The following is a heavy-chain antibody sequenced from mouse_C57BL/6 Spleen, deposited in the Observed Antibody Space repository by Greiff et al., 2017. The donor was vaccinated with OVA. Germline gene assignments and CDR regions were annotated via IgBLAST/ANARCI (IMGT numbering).Heavy chain of an antibody. J-gene: IGHJ4*01. CDR1: GFTFSDYG. CDR3: ARKLEGYAMDY. Sequence: DVKLVESGGGLVKPGGSLKLSCAASGFTFSDYGMHWVRQAPEKGLEWVAYISSGSSTIYYADTVKGRFTISRDNAKNTLFLQMTSLRSEDTAMYYCARKLEGYAMDYWGQGTSVTVSS. V-gene: IGHV5-17*01. CDR2: ISSGSSTI.